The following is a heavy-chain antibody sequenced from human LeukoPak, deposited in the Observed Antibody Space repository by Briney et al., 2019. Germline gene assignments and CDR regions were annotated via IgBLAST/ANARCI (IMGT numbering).Heavy chain of an antibody. Sequence: GGSLRLSCAASGFTFNTYAMHWVRQAPGKGLEWVAVIPYDGGNQYYADSVKGRFTVSRDNAKNSLYLQMNSLRDDDTAVYYCARDRVRGGGTYYFDYWGQGTLVTVSS. V-gene: IGHV3-30-3*01. CDR2: IPYDGGNQ. J-gene: IGHJ4*02. CDR1: GFTFNTYA. CDR3: ARDRVRGGGTYYFDY. D-gene: IGHD3-10*01.